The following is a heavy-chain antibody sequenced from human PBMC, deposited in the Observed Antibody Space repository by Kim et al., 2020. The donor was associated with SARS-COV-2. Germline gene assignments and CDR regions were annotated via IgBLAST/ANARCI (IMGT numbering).Heavy chain of an antibody. J-gene: IGHJ3*02. CDR3: ARTLRAVAGPGAFDI. D-gene: IGHD6-19*01. V-gene: IGHV4-31*02. Sequence: PSHKSRVTISVDTSKNQFSLKLSSVTAADTAVYYCARTLRAVAGPGAFDIWGQGTMVTVSS.